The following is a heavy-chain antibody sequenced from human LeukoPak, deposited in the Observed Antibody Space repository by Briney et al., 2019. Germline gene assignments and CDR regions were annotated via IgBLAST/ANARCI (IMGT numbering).Heavy chain of an antibody. CDR1: GFTFSDYY. CDR2: ISSSGNTI. J-gene: IGHJ6*02. CDR3: ARGGGYYGSGSLHYYYYGMDV. V-gene: IGHV3-11*04. D-gene: IGHD3-10*01. Sequence: GGSLRLSCAASGFTFSDYYMSWIRQAPGKGLEWVSYISSSGNTIYYADSVKGRFTISRDNAKNSLYLQMNSLRAEDTAVYYCARGGGYYGSGSLHYYYYGMDVWGQGTTVTVYS.